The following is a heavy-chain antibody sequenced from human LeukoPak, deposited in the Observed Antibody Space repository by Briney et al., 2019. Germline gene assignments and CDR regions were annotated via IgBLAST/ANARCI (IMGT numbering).Heavy chain of an antibody. J-gene: IGHJ4*02. CDR1: GFTFSSYG. CDR3: VSDRDSTGYYDY. V-gene: IGHV3-30*03. Sequence: GGSLRLSCAAPGFTFSSYGMHWVRQAPGKGLEWVAVVSDDGNNIYYADSVKGRFTISRDNSKNTLYLQTNSLRAEDTALYYCVSDRDSTGYYDYWGQGTLVTVSS. CDR2: VSDDGNNI. D-gene: IGHD3-22*01.